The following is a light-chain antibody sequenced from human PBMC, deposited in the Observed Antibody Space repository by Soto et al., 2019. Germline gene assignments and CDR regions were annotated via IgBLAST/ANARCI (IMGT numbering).Light chain of an antibody. CDR2: DAS. V-gene: IGKV3-20*01. CDR1: QSVSSSY. Sequence: EIVLAQSPGTLSLSPGERATLSCRASQSVSSSYLAWYQQKPGQAPRLLIYDASSRATGFPVRFSGSGSGTDFTLTISRLEPEDFAVYYCQQYDSSPWTFGQGTKVEIK. CDR3: QQYDSSPWT. J-gene: IGKJ1*01.